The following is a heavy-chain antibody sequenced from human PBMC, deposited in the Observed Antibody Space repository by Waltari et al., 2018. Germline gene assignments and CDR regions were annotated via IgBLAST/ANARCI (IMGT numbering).Heavy chain of an antibody. D-gene: IGHD2-15*01. CDR1: GGSISSGGYY. V-gene: IGHV4-31*03. Sequence: QVQLQESGPGLVKPSQTLSLTCTVSGGSISSGGYYWSWIRPHPGKGLEWIGYIYYSGSTYYNPSLKSRVTISVDTSKNQFSLKLSSVTAADTAVYYCARDKGCSGGSCYLDYWGQGTLVTVSS. J-gene: IGHJ4*02. CDR3: ARDKGCSGGSCYLDY. CDR2: IYYSGST.